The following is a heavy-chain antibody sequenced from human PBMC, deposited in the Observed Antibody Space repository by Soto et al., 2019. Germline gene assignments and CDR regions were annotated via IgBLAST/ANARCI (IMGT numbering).Heavy chain of an antibody. J-gene: IGHJ4*02. Sequence: QVQLVESGGGVVQPGRSLRLSCAASGFTLSGNDMHWVRQAPGKRPEWVAVMSHDGSHQYYADSVKGRFTISRDTSKSTLYLQINSLRTEDTAVYYCAKGGWYTSSSPSDCWGQGTLVTVAS. CDR1: GFTLSGND. CDR2: MSHDGSHQ. D-gene: IGHD6-6*01. CDR3: AKGGWYTSSSPSDC. V-gene: IGHV3-30*18.